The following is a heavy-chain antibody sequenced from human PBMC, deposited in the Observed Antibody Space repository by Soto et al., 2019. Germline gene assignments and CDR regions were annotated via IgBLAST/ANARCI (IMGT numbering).Heavy chain of an antibody. CDR1: GYTFTSYA. CDR3: AREYSSSRWFDP. CDR2: INAGNGNT. Sequence: ASVKVSCKASGYTFTSYAMHWVRQAPGQRLEWMGWINAGNGNTKYSQKFQGRVTITRDTSASTAYMELSSLRSEDTAVYYCAREYSSSRWFDPWGQGTLVTVSS. J-gene: IGHJ5*02. V-gene: IGHV1-3*01. D-gene: IGHD6-6*01.